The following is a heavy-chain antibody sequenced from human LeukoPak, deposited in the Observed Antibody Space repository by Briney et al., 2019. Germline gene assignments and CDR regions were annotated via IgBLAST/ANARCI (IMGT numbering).Heavy chain of an antibody. V-gene: IGHV3-23*01. CDR3: RPFRYPTGTPWFDP. CDR1: GFTFSSYA. J-gene: IGHJ5*02. Sequence: PGGSLRLSCAASGFTFSSYAMSWVRQAPGKGLEWVSAISGSGGSTYYADSVKGRFTISRDNSKNTLYLQMNSLRAEDTAVYYCRPFRYPTGTPWFDPWGQGTLVTVSS. D-gene: IGHD1-1*01. CDR2: ISGSGGST.